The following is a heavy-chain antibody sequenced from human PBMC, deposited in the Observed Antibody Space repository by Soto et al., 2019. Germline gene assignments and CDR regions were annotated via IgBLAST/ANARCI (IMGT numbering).Heavy chain of an antibody. Sequence: SETLSLTCAVYGGSFSGYYWSWIRQPPGKGLEWIGEINHSGSTNYNPSLKSRVTISVDTSKNQFSLKLSSVTAADTAVYYCARGSPPGTSSPLVDYWGQGTLVTVSS. V-gene: IGHV4-34*01. D-gene: IGHD1-1*01. CDR3: ARGSPPGTSSPLVDY. CDR1: GGSFSGYY. CDR2: INHSGST. J-gene: IGHJ4*02.